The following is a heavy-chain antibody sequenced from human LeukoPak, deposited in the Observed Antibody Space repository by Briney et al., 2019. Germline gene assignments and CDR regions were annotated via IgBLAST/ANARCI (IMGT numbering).Heavy chain of an antibody. J-gene: IGHJ4*02. Sequence: GGSLRLSRAASGFTFSSYAMSWVRQAPGKGLEWVSAISGSGGSTHYADSVKGRFTISRDNSKNTLYLQMNSLRADDAAVYYCAKGRAKATVTTGDHWGQGTLATVSS. D-gene: IGHD4-17*01. CDR3: AKGRAKATVTTGDH. CDR2: ISGSGGST. CDR1: GFTFSSYA. V-gene: IGHV3-23*01.